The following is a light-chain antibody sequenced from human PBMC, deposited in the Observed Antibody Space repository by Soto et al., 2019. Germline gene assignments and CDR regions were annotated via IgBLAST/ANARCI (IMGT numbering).Light chain of an antibody. CDR3: CSSAGSSTSYNYV. J-gene: IGLJ1*01. CDR1: SSDVGGYNY. CDR2: DVS. V-gene: IGLV2-11*01. Sequence: QSALTQPRSVSGSPGQSVTISCTGTSSDVGGYNYVSWYQQHPGKAPKLMIYDVSRRPSGVPDRFSGSKSGNTASLTISGLQAEDEADYYCCSSAGSSTSYNYVFGTGTKVTVL.